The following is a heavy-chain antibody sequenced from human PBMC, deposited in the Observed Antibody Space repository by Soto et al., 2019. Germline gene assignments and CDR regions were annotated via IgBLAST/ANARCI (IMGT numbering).Heavy chain of an antibody. CDR3: ARVIPGTNYGMDV. CDR1: GDSVSSNSAA. CDR2: TYYRSKWYN. D-gene: IGHD1-20*01. V-gene: IGHV6-1*01. Sequence: SQTLSLTCAISGDSVSSNSAAWNWIRQSPSRGLEGRGRTYYRSKWYNEYAVSVKSRININPDTSKNQFSLQLNSVTPEDTAVYYCARVIPGTNYGMDVWGQGTTVTVSS. J-gene: IGHJ6*02.